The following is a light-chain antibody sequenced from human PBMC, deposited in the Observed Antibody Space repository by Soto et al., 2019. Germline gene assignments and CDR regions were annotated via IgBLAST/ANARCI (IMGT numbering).Light chain of an antibody. CDR2: DAS. Sequence: TQSPSSLSASVGDRVTISIRASQGIGNALGWYQQKPGKAPKLLIYDASNLESGVPSRFSGSGSGTEFTLTISSLQPDDFATYYCQQYNSYSEAFGQGTKVDIK. CDR3: QQYNSYSEA. V-gene: IGKV1-13*02. CDR1: QGIGNA. J-gene: IGKJ1*01.